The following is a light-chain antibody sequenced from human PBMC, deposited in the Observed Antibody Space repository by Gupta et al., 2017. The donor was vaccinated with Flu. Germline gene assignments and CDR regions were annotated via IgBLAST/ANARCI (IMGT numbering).Light chain of an antibody. Sequence: DIEMTQSPDSLAVSLGERATINCKSSQSLLYRSDNKNYLAWYQQKPGQPPKLLIYWASSRQDGVPDRFSGSGYGRDLSLTISSRQEEDVAVYFCQQDDSPLLYIFGQGTKLEI. J-gene: IGKJ2*01. CDR1: QSLLYRSDNKNY. V-gene: IGKV4-1*01. CDR3: QQDDSPLLYI. CDR2: WAS.